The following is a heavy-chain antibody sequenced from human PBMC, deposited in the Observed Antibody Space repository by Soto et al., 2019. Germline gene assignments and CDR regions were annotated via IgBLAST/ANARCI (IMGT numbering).Heavy chain of an antibody. V-gene: IGHV3-33*01. CDR2: IWYDGSNK. D-gene: IGHD2-8*01. CDR3: ARDSPIYCTNGVCYPIGHYYGMDV. Sequence: GWSLRLSCAASGFTFSSYGMHWVRQAPGKGLEWVAVIWYDGSNKYYADSVKGRFTISRDNSKNTLYLQMNSLRAEDTAVYYCARDSPIYCTNGVCYPIGHYYGMDVWGQGTTVTVSS. J-gene: IGHJ6*02. CDR1: GFTFSSYG.